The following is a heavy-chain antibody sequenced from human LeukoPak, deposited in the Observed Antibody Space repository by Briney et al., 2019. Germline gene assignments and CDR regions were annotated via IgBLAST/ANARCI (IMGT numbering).Heavy chain of an antibody. J-gene: IGHJ4*02. Sequence: GGSLRLSCAASGFTFSSYAMSWVRQAPGKGLEWVSAISGSGGSTYYADSVKGRFTISRDNSKNTLYLQMNSLRAEDTAVYYCAKDDSGTVVVLLDYWGQGTLVTVSS. CDR1: GFTFSSYA. D-gene: IGHD3-22*01. CDR2: ISGSGGST. V-gene: IGHV3-23*01. CDR3: AKDDSGTVVVLLDY.